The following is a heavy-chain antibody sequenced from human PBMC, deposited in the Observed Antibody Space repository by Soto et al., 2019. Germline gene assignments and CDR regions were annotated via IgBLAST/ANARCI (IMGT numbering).Heavy chain of an antibody. CDR2: INHSGGT. Sequence: SETLSLTCAVYGGSFSAYYWSWIRQPPGKGLVWIGEINHSGGTSYNPSLKCRVTISVDTSKSQFSLKLTSVTAADRAVYYCARVSVDTVDSSGFYEYWGQATPVTGSS. D-gene: IGHD3-22*01. V-gene: IGHV4-34*01. J-gene: IGHJ4*02. CDR1: GGSFSAYY. CDR3: ARVSVDTVDSSGFYEY.